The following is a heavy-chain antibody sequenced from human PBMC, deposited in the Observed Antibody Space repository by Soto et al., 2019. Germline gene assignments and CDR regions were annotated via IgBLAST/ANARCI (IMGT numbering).Heavy chain of an antibody. Sequence: SETLSLTCIVSGGSINSGNYYWGWIRQSPGKGLEWVESMYSGGGTHYNPSFRGRVTMSVDTSKNHFSLKLTSVTAADTAMYYCARQPYDSTGYYYGAWAQGTLVTVSS. CDR1: GGSINSGNYY. J-gene: IGHJ1*01. V-gene: IGHV4-39*01. CDR2: MYSGGGT. CDR3: ARQPYDSTGYYYGA. D-gene: IGHD3-22*01.